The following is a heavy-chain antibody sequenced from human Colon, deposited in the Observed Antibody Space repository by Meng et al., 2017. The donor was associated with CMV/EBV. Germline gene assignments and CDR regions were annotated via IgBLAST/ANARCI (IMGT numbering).Heavy chain of an antibody. CDR3: ATGKAVAGKSYYYYGMGV. J-gene: IGHJ6*02. Sequence: GESLKISCAASGFTFSYYWMTWVRQAPGKGLEWVANINQGGGEKYYVDSVKGRFTISRDNAKNSVYLQMNNLRAEDTAVYYCATGKAVAGKSYYYYGMGVWGQGTTVTVSS. D-gene: IGHD6-19*01. CDR1: GFTFSYYW. CDR2: INQGGGEK. V-gene: IGHV3-7*01.